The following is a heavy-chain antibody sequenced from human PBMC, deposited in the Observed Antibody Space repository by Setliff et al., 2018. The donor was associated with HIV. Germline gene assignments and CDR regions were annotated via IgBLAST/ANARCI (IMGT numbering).Heavy chain of an antibody. V-gene: IGHV4-38-2*01. Sequence: SETLSLTCAVSGYSISIGYYWGWIRQPPGKGLEWIGNIYHSGSTYYNPSLKSRVTISVDTSKNRFSLKLSSVTAADTAVYYCASLTTDRFLEWLFVYWGQGTLVTVSS. J-gene: IGHJ4*02. CDR1: GYSISIGYY. D-gene: IGHD3-3*01. CDR3: ASLTTDRFLEWLFVY. CDR2: IYHSGST.